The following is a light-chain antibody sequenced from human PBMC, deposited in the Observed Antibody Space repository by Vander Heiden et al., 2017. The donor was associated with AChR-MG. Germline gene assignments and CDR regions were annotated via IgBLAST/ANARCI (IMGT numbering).Light chain of an antibody. CDR3: SSYTSSSTLV. CDR1: SSDVGGYNY. J-gene: IGLJ2*01. CDR2: EVS. Sequence: SALPQPASVSGSPGQSLTISCPGTSSDVGGYNYGYWYQQHPGKAPKLMIYEVSNRPSGVSNRFSGSKSGNTASLTSAGLQAEDEADYYCSSYTSSSTLVFGGGTKLTVL. V-gene: IGLV2-14*01.